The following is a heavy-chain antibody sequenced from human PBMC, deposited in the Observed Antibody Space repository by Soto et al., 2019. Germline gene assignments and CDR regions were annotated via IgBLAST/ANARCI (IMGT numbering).Heavy chain of an antibody. Sequence: VASVKVSCKASGGTFSSYAISWVRQAPGQGLEWMGGIIPIFGTANYAQKFQGRVTITADESTSTAYMELSSLRSEDTAVYYCARSNDFWSGPMDVWGQGTTVTV. V-gene: IGHV1-69*13. CDR2: IIPIFGTA. D-gene: IGHD3-3*01. CDR1: GGTFSSYA. J-gene: IGHJ6*02. CDR3: ARSNDFWSGPMDV.